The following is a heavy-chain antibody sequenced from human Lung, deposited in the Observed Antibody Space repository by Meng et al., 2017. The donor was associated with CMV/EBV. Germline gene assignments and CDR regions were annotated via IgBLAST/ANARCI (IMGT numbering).Heavy chain of an antibody. V-gene: IGHV3-9*01. CDR2: ISWNSGSI. Sequence: SXRLXXAASGFTFDDYAMHWVRQAPGKGLEWVSGISWNSGSIGYADSVKGRFTISRDNAKNSLYLQMNSLRAEDTALYYCAKDIHYGIVVVPAANNYYYGMAVWXQGTTVTVSS. D-gene: IGHD2-2*01. J-gene: IGHJ6*02. CDR1: GFTFDDYA. CDR3: AKDIHYGIVVVPAANNYYYGMAV.